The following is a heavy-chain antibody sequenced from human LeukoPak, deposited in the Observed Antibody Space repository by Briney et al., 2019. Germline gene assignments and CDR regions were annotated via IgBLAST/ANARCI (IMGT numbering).Heavy chain of an antibody. CDR3: ARDEGGGTSWSSLDY. J-gene: IGHJ4*01. CDR2: IYSGGST. CDR1: GFIVSCNY. V-gene: IGHV3-66*02. D-gene: IGHD2-2*01. Sequence: GGSLGLSCAASGFIVSCNYMSWVRQAPGKGLEWVSVIYSGGSTYYADSVKGRFTISRDNSKNTLYLQMNSLRAEDTAVYYCARDEGGGTSWSSLDYWGQGTLVTVSS.